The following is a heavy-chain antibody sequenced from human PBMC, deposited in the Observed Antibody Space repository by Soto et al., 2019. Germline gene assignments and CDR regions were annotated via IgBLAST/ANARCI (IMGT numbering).Heavy chain of an antibody. D-gene: IGHD1-26*01. J-gene: IGHJ3*02. CDR2: IKTIFDGGTT. CDR1: GFTFSNAW. V-gene: IGHV3-15*01. CDR3: TKGPGIVVGETIGALDM. Sequence: PGGSLRLSCATSGFTFSNAWMTWVRQAPGKXLEWVGRIKTIFDGGTTDYAAPVKGRFNISRDDSKNTLYLEMNSLKTEDTGVYYCTKGPGIVVGETIGALDMWGQGSMVTVSS.